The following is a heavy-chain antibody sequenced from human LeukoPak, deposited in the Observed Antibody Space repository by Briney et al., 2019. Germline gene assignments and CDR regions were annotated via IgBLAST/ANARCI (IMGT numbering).Heavy chain of an antibody. CDR2: IYTTGSS. CDR3: ARDFGSSWPEGGSNWFDP. V-gene: IGHV4-4*07. Sequence: SETLSLTCTVSGSPISSYYWSWIRQPAGKGLEWIGRIYTTGSSNYNPSLKSRVTMSVDTSKNQFSLKLNSVTAADTAVYYCARDFGSSWPEGGSNWFDPWGQGTLVTVSS. D-gene: IGHD6-13*01. J-gene: IGHJ5*02. CDR1: GSPISSYY.